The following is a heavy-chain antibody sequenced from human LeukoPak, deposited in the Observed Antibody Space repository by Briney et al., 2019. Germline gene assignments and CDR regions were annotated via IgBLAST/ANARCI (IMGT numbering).Heavy chain of an antibody. CDR2: IIPIFGTA. Sequence: SVKVSCKASGGTFSSYAISWVRQAPGQGLEWMGGIIPIFGTANYAQKFQGRVTITADESTSTAYMELSSLRSEDTAVYYCARDVSKYSGYDTHWFDPWGQGTLVTVSS. J-gene: IGHJ5*02. D-gene: IGHD5-12*01. V-gene: IGHV1-69*01. CDR1: GGTFSSYA. CDR3: ARDVSKYSGYDTHWFDP.